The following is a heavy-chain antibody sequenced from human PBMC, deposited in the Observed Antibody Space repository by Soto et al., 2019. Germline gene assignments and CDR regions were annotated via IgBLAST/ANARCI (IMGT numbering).Heavy chain of an antibody. CDR1: GFSFSGSA. Sequence: EVQLVESGGGVVQPGGSLKLSCAASGFSFSGSAINWVRQASGKGLEWVGSIRSKANAYATAYAASVKGRFTISRDDSKNTADLQMNRLKNEDTAVYYCTAGYSSGWEEIDYWGQGTLVTVSS. CDR3: TAGYSSGWEEIDY. D-gene: IGHD6-19*01. J-gene: IGHJ4*02. CDR2: IRSKANAYAT. V-gene: IGHV3-73*02.